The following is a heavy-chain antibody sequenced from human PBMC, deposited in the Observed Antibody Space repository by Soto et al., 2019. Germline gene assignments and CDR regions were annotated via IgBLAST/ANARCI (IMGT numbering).Heavy chain of an antibody. V-gene: IGHV1-69*13. Sequence: SVKVSCKDSGDLFSSFAISWVRQAPGQGLEWMGGIIPVFGTAYYPQKFQDRVTITADESTNTAYMELSSLRSEDTGIYYCARGGGPYVWFNEFWGQGSLVTVSS. CDR1: GDLFSSFA. CDR2: IIPVFGTA. D-gene: IGHD2-15*01. CDR3: ARGGGPYVWFNEF. J-gene: IGHJ4*02.